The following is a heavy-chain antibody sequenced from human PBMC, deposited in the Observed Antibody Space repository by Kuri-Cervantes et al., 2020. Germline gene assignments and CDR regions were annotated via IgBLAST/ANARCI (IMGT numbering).Heavy chain of an antibody. V-gene: IGHV3-11*04. J-gene: IGHJ6*02. CDR1: GFTFSDYY. D-gene: IGHD5-12*01. Sequence: GESLKISCAASGFTFSDYYMSWIRQAPGKGLEWVSYISSSGSTIYYADSVKGRFTISRDNAENSLYLRMRSLRAEDTAVYYCAKDAVRGQSAFGWIYYGMDVWGQGTTVTVSS. CDR3: AKDAVRGQSAFGWIYYGMDV. CDR2: ISSSGSTI.